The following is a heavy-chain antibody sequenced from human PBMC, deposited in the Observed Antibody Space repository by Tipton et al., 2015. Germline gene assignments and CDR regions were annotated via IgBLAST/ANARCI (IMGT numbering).Heavy chain of an antibody. V-gene: IGHV3-30*03. CDR3: ARVSGSGPGIIPSYGMDV. D-gene: IGHD3-10*01. CDR2: ISYDGSVK. J-gene: IGHJ6*02. Sequence: SLRLSCAASGVTTRTHGMHWVRQAPGKGLEWVAVISYDGSVKHYGGSVRGRFSISRDNSKNTLHLEMNSLRAEDTAVYYCARVSGSGPGIIPSYGMDVWGPGTTVTVSS. CDR1: GVTTRTHG.